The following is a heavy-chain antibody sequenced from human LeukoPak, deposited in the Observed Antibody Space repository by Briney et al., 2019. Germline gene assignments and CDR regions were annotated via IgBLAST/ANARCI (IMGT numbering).Heavy chain of an antibody. D-gene: IGHD1-26*01. Sequence: ASVKVSCKASGYTFTSYDINWVRQATGQGLEWMGWMNPNSGNTGYAQKFQGRVTMTRNTSISTAYMVLSSLRSEDTAVYYCARSHSSFNSGSLLVAAHAFDIWGQGTMVTVSS. J-gene: IGHJ3*02. CDR2: MNPNSGNT. CDR3: ARSHSSFNSGSLLVAAHAFDI. CDR1: GYTFTSYD. V-gene: IGHV1-8*01.